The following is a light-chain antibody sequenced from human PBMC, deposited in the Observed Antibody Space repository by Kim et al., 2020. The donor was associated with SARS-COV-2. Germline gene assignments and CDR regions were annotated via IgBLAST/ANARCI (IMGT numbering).Light chain of an antibody. CDR2: GKN. V-gene: IGLV3-19*01. CDR3: NSRGSNDNVL. CDR1: RLRSYY. J-gene: IGLJ2*01. Sequence: VALGQTVRITCQGDRLRSYYATWYQQKPGQAPIVVIYGKNNRPSGIPDRFSGSSSGDRASLTITGTQAGDEADYYCNSRGSNDNVLFGGGTQLTVL.